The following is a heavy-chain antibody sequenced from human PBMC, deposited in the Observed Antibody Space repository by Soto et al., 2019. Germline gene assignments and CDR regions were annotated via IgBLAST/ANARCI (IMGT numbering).Heavy chain of an antibody. J-gene: IGHJ4*02. CDR1: GYTFTGYY. Sequence: ASVKVSCKASGYTFTGYYMHWVRQAPGQGLEWMGWINPNSGGTNYAQKFQGRVTMTRDTSISTAYMELSRLRSDDTAVYYCARSPRYCSGGSCYDYWGQGTLVTVSS. CDR2: INPNSGGT. D-gene: IGHD2-15*01. CDR3: ARSPRYCSGGSCYDY. V-gene: IGHV1-2*02.